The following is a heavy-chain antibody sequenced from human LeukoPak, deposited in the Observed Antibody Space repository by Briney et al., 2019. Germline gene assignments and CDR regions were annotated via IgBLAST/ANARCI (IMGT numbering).Heavy chain of an antibody. CDR3: ARDKAYNSFDL. CDR1: GFTFSTSW. J-gene: IGHJ5*02. D-gene: IGHD1-14*01. V-gene: IGHV3-7*01. Sequence: GGSLRLSCAASGFTFSTSWMTWVRQAPGKGLEWVANIKEDGSAKNYVDFVKGRFTISRDNAKNALYLQMNSLRVEDTAVYYCARDKAYNSFDLWGQGTLVIISS. CDR2: IKEDGSAK.